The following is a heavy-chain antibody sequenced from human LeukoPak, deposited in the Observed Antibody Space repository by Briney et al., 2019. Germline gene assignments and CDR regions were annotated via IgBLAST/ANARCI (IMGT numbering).Heavy chain of an antibody. CDR2: TYYRSKWNK. Sequence: SQTLSLTCAISGDSVSSNSAAWNWIRQSPSRGLEWLGRTYYRSKWNKNYAVSVKSRITINQDTSKNQFSLQLNFVTPEDTAAYYCARTGGAADWGQGTLVTVSS. D-gene: IGHD1-14*01. J-gene: IGHJ4*02. CDR1: GDSVSSNSAA. CDR3: ARTGGAAD. V-gene: IGHV6-1*01.